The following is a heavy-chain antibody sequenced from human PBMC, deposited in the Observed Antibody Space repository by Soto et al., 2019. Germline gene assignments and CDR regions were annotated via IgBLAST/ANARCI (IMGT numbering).Heavy chain of an antibody. CDR3: ARRWGTYFDY. V-gene: IGHV4-31*03. CDR2: IYYSGST. D-gene: IGHD7-27*01. Sequence: SETLSLTCTVSGGSISSGGYYWSWIRQHPGKGLEWIGYIYYSGSTYYNPSLKSRVTISVDTSKNQFSLKLSSVTAADTAVYYCARRWGTYFDYWGQGTLVTVSA. CDR1: GGSISSGGYY. J-gene: IGHJ4*02.